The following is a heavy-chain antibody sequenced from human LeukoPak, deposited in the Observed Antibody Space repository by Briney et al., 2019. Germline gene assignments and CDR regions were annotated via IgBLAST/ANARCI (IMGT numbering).Heavy chain of an antibody. J-gene: IGHJ5*02. CDR1: GYTFTDHY. CDR2: INPKTGDT. CDR3: ARERDSSGYSPLDP. D-gene: IGHD3-22*01. Sequence: ASVTVSCRASGYTFTDHYIHWVRQAPGQGLEWMGWINPKTGDTKCAQQFQGRVTMTRVSSITTAYMVLSRLKSDDSAVYYCARERDSSGYSPLDPWGQGTLVTVSS. V-gene: IGHV1-2*02.